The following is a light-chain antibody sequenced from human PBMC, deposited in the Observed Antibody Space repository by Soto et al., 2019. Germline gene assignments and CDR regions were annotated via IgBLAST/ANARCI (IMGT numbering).Light chain of an antibody. CDR3: SSYAGSNNLGV. Sequence: QSVLTQPPSASGSPGQSVTISCTGTSSDVGGYNSVSWYQQHPGKAPKLMIYEVTKRPSGVPGRFSGSKSGNTASLTVSGLQAEDEADYYCSSYAGSNNLGVFGTGTKVTVL. V-gene: IGLV2-8*01. J-gene: IGLJ1*01. CDR1: SSDVGGYNS. CDR2: EVT.